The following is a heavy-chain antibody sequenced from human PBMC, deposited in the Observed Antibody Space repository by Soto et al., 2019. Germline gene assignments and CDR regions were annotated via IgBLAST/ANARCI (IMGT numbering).Heavy chain of an antibody. D-gene: IGHD2-15*01. CDR2: IYHSGST. Sequence: SETLSRTCAVSSGSISRSNWWSWVRQHPGKGLEWIGEIYHSGSTNYNPSLKSRVTISVDKSKNQFSLKLSSVTAADTAVYYCARRDFIGGSRYEEDGHYMPVWRKGTTVT. V-gene: IGHV4-4*02. J-gene: IGHJ6*03. CDR3: ARRDFIGGSRYEEDGHYMPV. CDR1: SGSISRSNW.